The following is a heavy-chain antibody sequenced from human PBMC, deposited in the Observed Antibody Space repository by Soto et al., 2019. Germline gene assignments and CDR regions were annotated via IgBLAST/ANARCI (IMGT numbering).Heavy chain of an antibody. D-gene: IGHD2-21*02. J-gene: IGHJ3*02. Sequence: GGSLRLSCSASGFTFSSYAMHWVRQAPGKGLEYVSAISSNGGSTYYADSVKGRFTISRDNSKNTLYLQMSSLRAEDTAVDYCVNGGPDCGGDCYPDAFDIWGQGTMVTVSS. CDR1: GFTFSSYA. CDR3: VNGGPDCGGDCYPDAFDI. CDR2: ISSNGGST. V-gene: IGHV3-64D*08.